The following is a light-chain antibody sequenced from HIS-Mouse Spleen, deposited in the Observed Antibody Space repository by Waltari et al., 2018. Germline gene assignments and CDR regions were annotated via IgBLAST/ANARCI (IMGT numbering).Light chain of an antibody. CDR3: QAWDSSTATYV. V-gene: IGLV3-1*01. Sequence: SYELTQPPSVSVSPGQTASIPCSGDKLGDKYACWYQQKPGQSPVLVIYQDSKRPSGIPERFSGSNSGNTATLTIRGTQAMDEADYYCQAWDSSTATYVFGTGTKVTVL. CDR2: QDS. CDR1: KLGDKY. J-gene: IGLJ1*01.